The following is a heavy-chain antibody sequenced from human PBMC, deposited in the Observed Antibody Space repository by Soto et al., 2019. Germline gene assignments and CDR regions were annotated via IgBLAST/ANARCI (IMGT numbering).Heavy chain of an antibody. CDR2: ISYDGSNK. CDR3: TMDLTGRQDY. D-gene: IGHD1-20*01. CDR1: GFTFSSYG. V-gene: IGHV3-30*03. Sequence: GGSLRLSFAASGFTFSSYGMHWVRQAPGKGLEWVAVISYDGSNKYYADSVKGRFTISRDNSKNTLYLQMNSLRYDDTAVYYCTMDLTGRQDYWGQGALVTVSS. J-gene: IGHJ4*01.